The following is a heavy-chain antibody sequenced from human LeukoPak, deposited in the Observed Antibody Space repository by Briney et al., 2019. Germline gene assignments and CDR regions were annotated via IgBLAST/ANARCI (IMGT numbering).Heavy chain of an antibody. D-gene: IGHD3-22*01. CDR1: GFTFSSYA. V-gene: IGHV3-23*01. CDR2: ISGSGGST. Sequence: GGSLRLSCAASGFTFSSYAMSWVRQAPGKGLEWVSAISGSGGSTYYADSVKGRFTISRDNSKNTLYLQMNSLRAEDTAVYYCARLRYYYDSSGYYSVDAFDIWGQGTMVTVSS. CDR3: ARLRYYYDSSGYYSVDAFDI. J-gene: IGHJ3*02.